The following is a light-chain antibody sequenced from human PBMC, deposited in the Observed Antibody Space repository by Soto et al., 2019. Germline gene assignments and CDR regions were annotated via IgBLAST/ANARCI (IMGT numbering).Light chain of an antibody. J-gene: IGLJ1*01. CDR2: YDS. Sequence: SSELTQPPSVSVAPGKTARITCGGNNIGSKSVHWSQQKAGQAPMLVIYYDSDRPSGIPERFSGSNSGNTATLTISRVEAGDEADYYCQVWDSSSDHYVFGTGTKVTVL. CDR3: QVWDSSSDHYV. CDR1: NIGSKS. V-gene: IGLV3-21*04.